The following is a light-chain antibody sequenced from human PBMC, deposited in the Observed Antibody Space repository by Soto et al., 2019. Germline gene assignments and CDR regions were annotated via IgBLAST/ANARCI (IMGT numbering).Light chain of an antibody. V-gene: IGLV1-36*01. CDR3: EEWDDSMGSGV. J-gene: IGLJ1*01. Sequence: SALTQPPSVSEAPRQRVTISCSGSSSNIGNNAVNWYQQLPGKAPKLLIYYDDLLPSGVSDRFSGSKSGTSASLAISGLQSEDEADYYCEEWDDSMGSGVFGTGNKVTVL. CDR1: SSNIGNNA. CDR2: YDD.